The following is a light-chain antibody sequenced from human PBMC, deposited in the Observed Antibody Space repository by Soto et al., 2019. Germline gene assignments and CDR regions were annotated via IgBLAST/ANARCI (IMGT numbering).Light chain of an antibody. J-gene: IGKJ1*01. V-gene: IGKV3-20*01. CDR2: GAS. Sequence: EIVLTQSPGTLSLSPGERATLSCRASQSVSSSYLAWYQQKAGQAPRLLIYGASSRATGIPDRFSGSGSGTDFTLTISRLEPEDFGVYYCQQYGSFSWTFGQGTKVEIK. CDR3: QQYGSFSWT. CDR1: QSVSSSY.